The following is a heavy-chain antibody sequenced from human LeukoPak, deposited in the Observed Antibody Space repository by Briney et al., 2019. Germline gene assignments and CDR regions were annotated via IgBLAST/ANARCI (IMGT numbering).Heavy chain of an antibody. CDR2: ISAYNGNT. J-gene: IGHJ5*02. D-gene: IGHD3-3*01. CDR3: ARVGTGYDFWTLKSWFDP. V-gene: IGHV1-18*01. CDR1: GYTFTSYG. Sequence: ASVKVSCKASGYTFTSYGISWVRQAPGQGLEWMGWISAYNGNTNYAQKLQGRVTMTTDTSTSTAYMELRSLRSDDTAVYYCARVGTGYDFWTLKSWFDPWGQGTLVTVSS.